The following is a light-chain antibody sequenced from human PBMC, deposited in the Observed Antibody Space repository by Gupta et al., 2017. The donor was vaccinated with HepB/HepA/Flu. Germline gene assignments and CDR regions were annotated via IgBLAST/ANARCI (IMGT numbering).Light chain of an antibody. CDR2: EFS. CDR1: SSDIGNYNR. V-gene: IGLV2-18*02. J-gene: IGLJ2*01. CDR3: SSYTTSSTLV. Sequence: QSALTQPPSVSGSPGQSVTISCTGTSSDIGNYNRVSWYQQPPGTAPKLLIYEFSERPSGVPDRFSGSKSGNTASLTISGLQPEDEADYYCSSYTTSSTLVFGGGTKLTVL.